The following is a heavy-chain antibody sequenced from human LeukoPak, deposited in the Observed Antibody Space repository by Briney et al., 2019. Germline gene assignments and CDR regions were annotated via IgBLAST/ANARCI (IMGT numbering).Heavy chain of an antibody. D-gene: IGHD6-6*01. CDR3: ARDLEYSSSSDRFDP. V-gene: IGHV4-4*07. CDR1: GGSISSYY. Sequence: SETLSLTCTVSGGSISSYYWSWIRQPAGKGLEWIGRIYTSGSTNYNPSLKSRVTMSVDTSKNQFSLKLSSVTAADTAVYYCARDLEYSSSSDRFDPWGQGTLVTVSS. CDR2: IYTSGST. J-gene: IGHJ5*02.